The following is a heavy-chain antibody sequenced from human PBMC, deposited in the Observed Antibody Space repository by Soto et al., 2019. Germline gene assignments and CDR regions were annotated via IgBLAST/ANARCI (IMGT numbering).Heavy chain of an antibody. V-gene: IGHV3-43D*04. CDR1: RFTFDEYA. J-gene: IGHJ4*02. D-gene: IGHD3-3*01. Sequence: EVQLVESGGVVVQPGGSLRLSCAASRFTFDEYAMHWVRQPPGKGLEWVSLISWDGSNRYYADSVQGRFTISRDNSKYSLYLEMNSLRPEDTALYYCAKDISRGPTKNYDFWSGPDYWGQGTLVTVSS. CDR3: AKDISRGPTKNYDFWSGPDY. CDR2: ISWDGSNR.